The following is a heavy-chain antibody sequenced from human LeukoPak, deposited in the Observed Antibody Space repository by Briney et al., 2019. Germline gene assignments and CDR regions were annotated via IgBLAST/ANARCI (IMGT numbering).Heavy chain of an antibody. CDR1: GASISSPNW. D-gene: IGHD6-13*01. CDR2: ISHSGNI. Sequence: SETLSLTCAVSGASISSPNWWNWVRQSPGKELEWVGEISHSGNINYNPSLQSRVTISIDKSKNDFSLKLNSVTAADTAVYYCARVYYSNSYDYWYFDLWGRGTLVTVSS. J-gene: IGHJ2*01. V-gene: IGHV4-4*02. CDR3: ARVYYSNSYDYWYFDL.